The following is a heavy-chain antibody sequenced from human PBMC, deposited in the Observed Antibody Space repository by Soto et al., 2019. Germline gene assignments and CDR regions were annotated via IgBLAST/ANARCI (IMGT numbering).Heavy chain of an antibody. V-gene: IGHV3-66*01. CDR1: GFTVSSNY. D-gene: IGHD6-25*01. CDR2: IYSGGST. CDR3: ARDRGGHYGLDV. Sequence: EVQLVESGGGLVQPGGSLRLSCAASGFTVSSNYMNWVRQAPGKGLEWVSVIYSGGSTYYADSVKGRFTISRDHSKNTLYLQMNSLRAGDTAVYYCARDRGGHYGLDVWGQGTTVTVSS. J-gene: IGHJ6*02.